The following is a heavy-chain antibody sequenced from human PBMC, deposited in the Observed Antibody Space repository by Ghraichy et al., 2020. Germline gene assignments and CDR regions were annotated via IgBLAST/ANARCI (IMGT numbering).Heavy chain of an antibody. CDR3: AKDVIFGVVIRYYSYGMDV. CDR1: GFTFGSYG. V-gene: IGHV3-30*18. D-gene: IGHD3-3*01. Sequence: GGSLRLSCAASGFTFGSYGMHWVRQAPGKGLEWVAVISDDGSKKYYGDSAKGRFTISRDNSKNTLYLHMNSLRAEDTAVYYCAKDVIFGVVIRYYSYGMDVWGQGTTVTVSS. J-gene: IGHJ6*02. CDR2: ISDDGSKK.